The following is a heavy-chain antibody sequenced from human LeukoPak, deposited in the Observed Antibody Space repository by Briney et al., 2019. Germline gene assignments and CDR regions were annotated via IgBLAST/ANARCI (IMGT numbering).Heavy chain of an antibody. V-gene: IGHV3-7*01. CDR1: GFTFSSYA. Sequence: GGSLRLSCAASGFTFSSYAMSWARQAPGKGLEWVASIKQDGSEKYYVDSVKGRFTISRDNAKNSLYLQMNSLRAEDTAVYSCTSSLAVAGDYYYYGLDVWGQGTTVTVSS. D-gene: IGHD6-19*01. CDR3: TSSLAVAGDYYYYGLDV. J-gene: IGHJ6*02. CDR2: IKQDGSEK.